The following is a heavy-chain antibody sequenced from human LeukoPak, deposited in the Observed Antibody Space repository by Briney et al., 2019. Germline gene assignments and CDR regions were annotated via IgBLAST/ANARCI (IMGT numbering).Heavy chain of an antibody. CDR3: ATGGTWSGELY. CDR1: GGSISNYY. J-gene: IGHJ4*02. D-gene: IGHD3-10*01. CDR2: IYYSGST. V-gene: IGHV4-59*01. Sequence: SETLSLTCTVSGGSISNYYWSWIRQPPGKGLEWIGYIYYSGSTNYNPSLKSGVTISFDTSKNQFPLKLSYVAAADTAVYYCATGGTWSGELYWGQGTLVTVSS.